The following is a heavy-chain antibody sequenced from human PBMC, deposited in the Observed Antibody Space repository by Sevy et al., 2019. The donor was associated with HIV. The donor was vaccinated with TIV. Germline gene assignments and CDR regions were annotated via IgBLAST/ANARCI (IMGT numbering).Heavy chain of an antibody. D-gene: IGHD3-22*01. CDR2: FDPEDAET. CDR1: GYTLTELS. V-gene: IGHV1-24*01. J-gene: IGHJ6*02. Sequence: ASVKVSCKVSGYTLTELSMHWVRQPPGRRLEWMGRFDPEDAETIYAQKFLGRLTMTEDTSTDTAYMDLSSLRSEDTAVYYCATEDITMIPYGLDVWGQGTTVTVSS. CDR3: ATEDITMIPYGLDV.